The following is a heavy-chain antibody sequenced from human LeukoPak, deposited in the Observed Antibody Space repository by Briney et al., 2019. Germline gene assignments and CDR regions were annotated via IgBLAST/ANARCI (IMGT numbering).Heavy chain of an antibody. Sequence: GGSLRLSCAASGFTFSSYWMSWVRQAPGKGLEWVSSISSSSSYIYYADSVKGRFTISRDNAKNSLYLQMNSLRAEDTAVYYCARDADELGPFDYWGQGTLVTVSS. V-gene: IGHV3-21*01. CDR3: ARDADELGPFDY. D-gene: IGHD7-27*01. J-gene: IGHJ4*02. CDR2: ISSSSSYI. CDR1: GFTFSSYW.